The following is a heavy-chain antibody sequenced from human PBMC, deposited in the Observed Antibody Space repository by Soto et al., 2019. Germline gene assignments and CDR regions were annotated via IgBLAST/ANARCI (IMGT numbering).Heavy chain of an antibody. D-gene: IGHD6-19*01. CDR3: ARSRAGIAVAPREP. V-gene: IGHV1-3*01. J-gene: IGHJ5*02. Sequence: ASVKVSCKASGYTFTSYAMHWVRQAHGQRLEWMGWINAGNGNTKYSQKFQGRVTITRDTSASTAYMELSSLRSEDTAVYYCARSRAGIAVAPREPWGQGTLVTVSS. CDR1: GYTFTSYA. CDR2: INAGNGNT.